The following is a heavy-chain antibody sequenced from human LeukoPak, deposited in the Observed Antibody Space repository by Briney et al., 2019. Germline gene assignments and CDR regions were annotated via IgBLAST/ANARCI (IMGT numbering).Heavy chain of an antibody. CDR1: GFTFSSYA. CDR3: ASDRRSSGYPIDY. CDR2: ISYDGSNK. Sequence: GGSLRLSCAASGFTFSSYAMHWVRQAPGKGLEWVAVISYDGSNKYYADSVKGRFTISRDNAKNSLYLQMNSLRDEDTAVYYCASDRRSSGYPIDYWGQGTLVTVSS. J-gene: IGHJ4*02. V-gene: IGHV3-30-3*01. D-gene: IGHD3-22*01.